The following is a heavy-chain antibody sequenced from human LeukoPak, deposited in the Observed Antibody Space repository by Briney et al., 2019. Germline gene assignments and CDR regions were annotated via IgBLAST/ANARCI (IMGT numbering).Heavy chain of an antibody. V-gene: IGHV4-39*02. J-gene: IGHJ6*03. Sequence: SETLSLTCTVSGDSISTSNSYWGWIRQPPGKGLEWIGSIYYSGNTYYNASLKSRVTISVDTSKNQFSLKLTSVTAADTAVYYCARETELAGIAAAGTSEIYYYYYMDVWGKGTTVTVSS. CDR1: GDSISTSNSY. CDR3: ARETELAGIAAAGTSEIYYYYYMDV. CDR2: IYYSGNT. D-gene: IGHD6-13*01.